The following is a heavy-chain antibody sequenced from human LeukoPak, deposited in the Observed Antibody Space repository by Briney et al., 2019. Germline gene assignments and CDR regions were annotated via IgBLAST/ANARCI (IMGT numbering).Heavy chain of an antibody. CDR1: VYTFKDYH. J-gene: IGHJ4*02. D-gene: IGHD1-7*01. Sequence: ASVKVSCKASVYTFKDYHVHWVRQAPGQGPQWMGLIKPNGGATIYAQMFRGRVTITRDTSTSTAYMELSRLTSDDTAVYYCARLEGRTATRGDWGQGTLVIVSS. CDR2: IKPNGGAT. CDR3: ARLEGRTATRGD. V-gene: IGHV1-2*02.